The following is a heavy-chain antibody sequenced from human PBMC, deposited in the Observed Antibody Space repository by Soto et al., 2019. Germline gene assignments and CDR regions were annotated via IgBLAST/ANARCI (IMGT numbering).Heavy chain of an antibody. CDR3: ARDTEEGPRPLDY. Sequence: GSLRLSGAASGFTCSSYEMNWVRQAPGKGLEWVSYISSSGSTIYYAASVKGRFTISRDNAKNSLYLQMNSLRAEDTAVYYCARDTEEGPRPLDYWGQGTLVTV. CDR1: GFTCSSYE. V-gene: IGHV3-48*03. CDR2: ISSSGSTI. J-gene: IGHJ4*02.